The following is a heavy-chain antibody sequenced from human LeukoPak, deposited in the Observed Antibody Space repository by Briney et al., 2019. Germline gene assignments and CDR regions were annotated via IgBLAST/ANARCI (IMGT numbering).Heavy chain of an antibody. Sequence: SETLSLTCSVSGDSISSDFWSWIRQPPGKGLEWIGYIYRFGNTDYNPSLMRRVTISLDTSKKQLSLNLTSVTAADTAVYYCAGRGQRYFRDWGQGTLVTVSS. CDR1: GDSISSDF. CDR2: IYRFGNT. CDR3: AGRGQRYFRD. V-gene: IGHV4-4*08. J-gene: IGHJ1*01.